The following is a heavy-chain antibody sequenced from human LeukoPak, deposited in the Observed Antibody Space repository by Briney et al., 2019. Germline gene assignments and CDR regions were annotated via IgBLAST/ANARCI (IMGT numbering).Heavy chain of an antibody. J-gene: IGHJ5*02. CDR2: IYTSGST. V-gene: IGHV4-4*07. CDR1: GGSISSYY. CDR3: ARDAYGSGSYYNWFDP. Sequence: SETLSLTCTVSGGSISSYYWSWIRQPAGKGLEWIGRIYTSGSTNYNPSLKSRVTMSVDTSKNQFSLKLSSVTAADTALYSCARDAYGSGSYYNWFDPWGQGTLVTVSS. D-gene: IGHD3-10*01.